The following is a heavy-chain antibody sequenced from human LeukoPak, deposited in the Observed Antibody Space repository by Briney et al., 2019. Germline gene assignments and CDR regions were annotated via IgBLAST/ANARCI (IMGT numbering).Heavy chain of an antibody. J-gene: IGHJ6*03. CDR1: GFTFSSYW. V-gene: IGHV3-21*01. D-gene: IGHD1-26*01. CDR2: ITTSSSYT. CDR3: ARDPYSGAYGDTYYYFMDV. Sequence: SGGSLRLSCAASGFTFSSYWMSWVRQTPGKGLEWISSITTSSSYTFYADSVKGRFTISRDNARNSLYLQMNSLTAEDTAVYYCARDPYSGAYGDTYYYFMDVWGKGTTVTISS.